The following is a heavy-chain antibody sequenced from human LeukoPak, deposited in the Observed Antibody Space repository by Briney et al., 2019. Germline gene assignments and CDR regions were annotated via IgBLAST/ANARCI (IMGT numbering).Heavy chain of an antibody. CDR3: ARGRYYYYYYMDV. J-gene: IGHJ6*03. Sequence: GGSLRLSCAASGFTFSGSAMHWVRQASGKGLEWVGRIRSKANSYATAYAASVKGRFTISRDDSKNTAYLQMNSLKTEDTAVYYCARGRYYYYYYMDVWGKGTTVTVSS. V-gene: IGHV3-73*01. D-gene: IGHD1-26*01. CDR1: GFTFSGSA. CDR2: IRSKANSYAT.